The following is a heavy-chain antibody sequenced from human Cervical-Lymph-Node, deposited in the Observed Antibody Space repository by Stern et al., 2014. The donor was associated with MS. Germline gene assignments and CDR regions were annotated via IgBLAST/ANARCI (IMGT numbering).Heavy chain of an antibody. D-gene: IGHD4-17*01. V-gene: IGHV3-30*18. CDR3: AKERDLYGDYFDY. J-gene: IGHJ4*02. Sequence: EQLVESGGGVVQPGRSLRLSCEASGFTFSSYGMHWVRQAPGKGLEWVAVISYDGSNKYYADSVKGRFTISRDNSKNTLYLQMNSLRAEDTAVYYCAKERDLYGDYFDYWGQGTLVTVSS. CDR1: GFTFSSYG. CDR2: ISYDGSNK.